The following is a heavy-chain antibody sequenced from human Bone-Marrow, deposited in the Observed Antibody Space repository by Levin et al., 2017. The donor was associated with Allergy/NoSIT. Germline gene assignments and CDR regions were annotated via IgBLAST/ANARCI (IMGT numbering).Heavy chain of an antibody. J-gene: IGHJ4*02. CDR2: VYYSGST. D-gene: IGHD3-10*01. CDR1: GGSIRSYY. CDR3: AKMGRGTTGLDY. V-gene: IGHV4-59*01. Sequence: SQTLSLTCTVSGGSIRSYYWSWIRPPPGKGLEWIGYVYYSGSTNYNPSLKSRVTISVDTSKNQFSLKLNSVTAADTAVYYCAKMGRGTTGLDYWGQGTLVTVSS.